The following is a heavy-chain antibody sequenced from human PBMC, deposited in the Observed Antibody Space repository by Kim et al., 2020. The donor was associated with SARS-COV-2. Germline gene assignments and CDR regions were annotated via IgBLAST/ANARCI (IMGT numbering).Heavy chain of an antibody. V-gene: IGHV3-23*01. D-gene: IGHD3-22*01. J-gene: IGHJ4*02. Sequence: ANFVMGRFTISRDNSKNTLYLQMNRLRADDTAIYHCARAIGDSTYSVSEYWGQGTLVTVSS. CDR3: ARAIGDSTYSVSEY.